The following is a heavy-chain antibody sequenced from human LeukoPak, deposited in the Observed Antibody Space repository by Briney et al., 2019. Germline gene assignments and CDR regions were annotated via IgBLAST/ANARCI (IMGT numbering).Heavy chain of an antibody. Sequence: PGGSLRLSCAASGFTFSNYSMNWVRQAPGKGLEWVSSISSSSSYIYYADSVKGRFTISRDNAKNSLYLQMNSLRAEDTAVYYCARLRGYSYGYPDYWGQGTLVTVSS. D-gene: IGHD5-18*01. CDR1: GFTFSNYS. CDR2: ISSSSSYI. J-gene: IGHJ4*02. CDR3: ARLRGYSYGYPDY. V-gene: IGHV3-21*01.